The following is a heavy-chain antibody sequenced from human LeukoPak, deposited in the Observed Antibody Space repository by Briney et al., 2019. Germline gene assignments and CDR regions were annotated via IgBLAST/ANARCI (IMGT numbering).Heavy chain of an antibody. V-gene: IGHV3-21*01. CDR1: GFTFSSYS. CDR3: VRDPAPLAVAGNYFDY. J-gene: IGHJ4*02. CDR2: ISSSSSYI. D-gene: IGHD6-19*01. Sequence: GGSLRLSCAASGFTFSSYSMNWVRQAPGKGLEWVSSISSSSSYIYYADSVRGRFTISRDNAKNSLYLQMNSLRAEDTAVYYCVRDPAPLAVAGNYFDYWGQGTLVTVSS.